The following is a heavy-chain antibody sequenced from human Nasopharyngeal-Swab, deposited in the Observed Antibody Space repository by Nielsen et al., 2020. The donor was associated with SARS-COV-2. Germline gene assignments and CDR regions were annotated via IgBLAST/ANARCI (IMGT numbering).Heavy chain of an antibody. Sequence: GSLRLSCTVSGGSINSSYWSWIRQPPGKGLEWIGYISYSGSTNYNPSLTSRVTISVDTSKNQFSLKLSSVTAADTAVYYCARQGKGSYYVMDVWGQGTTVTVSS. CDR1: GGSINSSY. CDR3: ARQGKGSYYVMDV. V-gene: IGHV4-59*08. J-gene: IGHJ6*02. CDR2: ISYSGST.